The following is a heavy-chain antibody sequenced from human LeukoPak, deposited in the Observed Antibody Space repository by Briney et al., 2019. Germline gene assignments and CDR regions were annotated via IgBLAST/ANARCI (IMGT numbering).Heavy chain of an antibody. CDR2: INPDGSGT. V-gene: IGHV3-74*01. CDR3: ARDSGSGSYSGY. CDR1: GFTFSTYW. J-gene: IGHJ4*02. Sequence: GGSLRLSCAASGFTFSTYWMHWVRQGPGKGLVWVSRINPDGSGTSHADSVKGRSTISRDNAKNTLYLQMNSLRAEDTAVYYCARDSGSGSYSGYWGLGTLVTVSS. D-gene: IGHD3-10*01.